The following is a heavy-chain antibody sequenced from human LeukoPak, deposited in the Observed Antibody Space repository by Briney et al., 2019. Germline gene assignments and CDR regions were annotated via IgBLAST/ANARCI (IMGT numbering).Heavy chain of an antibody. CDR3: ARGLTH. Sequence: SETLSLTCAVYGGSFSGYYWSWIRQPPGKGLEWIGEINHSGSTNYNPSLKSRVTISVDTSKNQFSLKLSSVTAADTAVYYCARGLTHWGQGTLVTVSS. V-gene: IGHV4-34*01. D-gene: IGHD4/OR15-4a*01. CDR2: INHSGST. CDR1: GGSFSGYY. J-gene: IGHJ4*02.